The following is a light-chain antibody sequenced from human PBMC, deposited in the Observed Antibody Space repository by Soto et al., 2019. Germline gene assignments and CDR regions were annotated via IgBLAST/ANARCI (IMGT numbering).Light chain of an antibody. Sequence: QSVLTQPASVSGSPGQSITISCTGTSSDVGGYNYVSWYQQHPGKAPKLMIYEVSNRPSGVSNRFSGSKSGNTASLTISGRQGEDEADYYCSSYTSSSTLVGFGGGTKLTVL. CDR1: SSDVGGYNY. J-gene: IGLJ2*01. CDR2: EVS. V-gene: IGLV2-14*01. CDR3: SSYTSSSTLVG.